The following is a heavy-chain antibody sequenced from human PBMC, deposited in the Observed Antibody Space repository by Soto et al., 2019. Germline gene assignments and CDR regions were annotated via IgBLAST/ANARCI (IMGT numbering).Heavy chain of an antibody. CDR1: GYTFTGYY. J-gene: IGHJ6*02. CDR3: ARKEIGVGATSHYYYGMDV. Sequence: XSVKVSCKASGYTFTGYYMHWVRQAPGQGLEWMGWINPNSGGTNYAQKFQGRVTMTRDTSISTAYMELSRLRSDDTAVYYCARKEIGVGATSHYYYGMDVWGQGTTVTVSS. D-gene: IGHD1-26*01. V-gene: IGHV1-2*02. CDR2: INPNSGGT.